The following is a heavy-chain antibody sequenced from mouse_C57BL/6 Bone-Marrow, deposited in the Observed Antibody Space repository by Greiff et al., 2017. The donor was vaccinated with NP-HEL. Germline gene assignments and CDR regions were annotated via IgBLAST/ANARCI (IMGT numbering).Heavy chain of an antibody. CDR3: AREPAYYSNYGYFDV. D-gene: IGHD2-5*01. CDR1: GYSITSGYY. J-gene: IGHJ1*03. CDR2: ISYDGSN. Sequence: EVQLQQSGPGLVKPSQSLSLTCSVTGYSITSGYYWNWIRQFPGNKLEWMGYISYDGSNNYNPSLKNRISITRDTSKNQFFLKLNSVTTEDTATYYCAREPAYYSNYGYFDVWGTGTTVTVSS. V-gene: IGHV3-6*01.